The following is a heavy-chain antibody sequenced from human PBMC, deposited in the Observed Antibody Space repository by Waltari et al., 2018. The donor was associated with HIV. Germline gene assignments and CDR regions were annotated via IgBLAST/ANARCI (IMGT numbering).Heavy chain of an antibody. CDR1: GYSFTSYW. V-gene: IGHV5-51*01. D-gene: IGHD5-18*01. Sequence: EVQLVQSGAEVKKPGESLKLSCKGSGYSFTSYWNGWVRQMPGKGLEWMGIIYPGDSDTRYSPSFQGQVTISADKSISTAYLQWSSLKASDTAMYYCARQRYSYGSYYYYYGMDVWGQGTTVTVSS. CDR2: IYPGDSDT. CDR3: ARQRYSYGSYYYYYGMDV. J-gene: IGHJ6*02.